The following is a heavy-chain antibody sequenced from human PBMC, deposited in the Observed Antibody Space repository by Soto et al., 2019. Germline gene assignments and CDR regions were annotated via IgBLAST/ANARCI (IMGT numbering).Heavy chain of an antibody. Sequence: SEIMSLTCAVYGGSFSDYYWSWIRQPPGKGLEWIGEINHSGSTNYNPSLKSRVTISVDTSKNQFSLKLSSVTAADTAVYYCARGRRTGRTDYWGQGTLVTVSS. CDR1: GGSFSDYY. CDR3: ARGRRTGRTDY. J-gene: IGHJ4*02. CDR2: INHSGST. D-gene: IGHD3-10*01. V-gene: IGHV4-34*01.